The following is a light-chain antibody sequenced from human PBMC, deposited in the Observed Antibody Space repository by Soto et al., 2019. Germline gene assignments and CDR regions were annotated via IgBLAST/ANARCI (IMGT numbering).Light chain of an antibody. CDR1: QSVSSS. J-gene: IGKJ1*01. CDR3: QQYNNWPQK. CDR2: DAS. V-gene: IGKV3-15*01. Sequence: ELVMTHSPGTLSLSPWARATLSCRSSQSVSSSYLAWYHQKPGQAPRLLIYDASTRATGIPARFSGSGSGTDFTLTISGLQSEDFAVYYCQQYNNWPQKFGQGTKVDIK.